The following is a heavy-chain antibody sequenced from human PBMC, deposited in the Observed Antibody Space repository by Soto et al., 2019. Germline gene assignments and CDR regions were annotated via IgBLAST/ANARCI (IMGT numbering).Heavy chain of an antibody. V-gene: IGHV3-23*01. CDR3: AKPDGAIAGYSSGWYRTGAFDI. Sequence: PGGSLRLSCAASGFTFRSYAMSWVRQAPGKGLERVSAISGSGGSTYYADSVKGRFTISRDNSKNTLYLQMNSLRAEDTAVYYCAKPDGAIAGYSSGWYRTGAFDIWGQGTMVTVSS. D-gene: IGHD6-19*01. CDR1: GFTFRSYA. CDR2: ISGSGGST. J-gene: IGHJ3*02.